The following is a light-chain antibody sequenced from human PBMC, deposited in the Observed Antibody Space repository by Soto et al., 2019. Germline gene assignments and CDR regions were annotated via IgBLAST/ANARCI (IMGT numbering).Light chain of an antibody. CDR3: QQYNTYRTWT. CDR2: KAS. CDR1: QTISSW. Sequence: DIQMTQSPSTLSGSVGDRVTITCRASQTISSWLAWYQQKPGKAPKLLIYKASTLKSGVPSRFSGSGSGTEFTLTISGLQPDDFATYYCQQYNTYRTWTFGQGTKVDIK. J-gene: IGKJ1*01. V-gene: IGKV1-5*03.